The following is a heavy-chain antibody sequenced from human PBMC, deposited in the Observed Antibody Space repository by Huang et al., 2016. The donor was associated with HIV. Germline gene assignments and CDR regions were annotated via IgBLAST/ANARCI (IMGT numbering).Heavy chain of an antibody. CDR2: IRYDGNNY. CDR1: GFTFGSFG. CDR3: AKDLTYTFGRHFDY. D-gene: IGHD3-16*01. Sequence: QVQLVESGGGVVQPGGSLRLSCTASGFTFGSFGMYWGRQAPGKGLERVAFIRYDGNNYDYADSVRGRLTIYRDNSKDTLYLQMNRLRPDDSAVYYCAKDLTYTFGRHFDYWGRGTLVTVSS. V-gene: IGHV3-30*02. J-gene: IGHJ4*02.